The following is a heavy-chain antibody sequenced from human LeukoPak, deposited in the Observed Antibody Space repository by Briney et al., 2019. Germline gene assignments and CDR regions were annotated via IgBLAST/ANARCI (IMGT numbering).Heavy chain of an antibody. J-gene: IGHJ4*02. Sequence: GGSLRLSCAASGFTFRNFGMSWVRQAQGKGPEWVSGISGSGSSTFYAYSVKGRFTISRDNSKNTLYRQMNSLRAGDTAVYYCARKAGYYYGSGDYWGQGTLVTVSS. CDR1: GFTFRNFG. D-gene: IGHD3-10*01. V-gene: IGHV3-23*01. CDR3: ARKAGYYYGSGDY. CDR2: ISGSGSST.